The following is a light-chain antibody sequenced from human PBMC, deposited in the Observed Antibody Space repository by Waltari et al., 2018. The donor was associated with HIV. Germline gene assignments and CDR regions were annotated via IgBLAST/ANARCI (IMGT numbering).Light chain of an antibody. V-gene: IGLV1-40*01. CDR3: QSYDSSLRASV. CDR1: RSNIGAGYF. CDR2: SEI. Sequence: QSALTQPPSVSGAPGQRVTISCTGNRSNIGAGYFVHWYQHLPGTAPKPLVYSEITRPSGGPDRFSGSESGTSASLVITGLQAEDEADYYCQSYDSSLRASVFGGGTKLTVL. J-gene: IGLJ2*01.